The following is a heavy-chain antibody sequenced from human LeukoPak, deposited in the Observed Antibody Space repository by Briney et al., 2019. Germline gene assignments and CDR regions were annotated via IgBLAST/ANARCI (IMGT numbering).Heavy chain of an antibody. CDR1: GYPFTGYY. V-gene: IGHV1-2*02. D-gene: IGHD3-9*01. CDR3: ARGFDWLEVYLDY. Sequence: ASVKVSCKASGYPFTGYYMHWVRQAPGQGLEWMGWINPNTGDTNYAQKFQGRVTMTRDTSISTAYMELSGLRSDDTAVYYCARGFDWLEVYLDYWGQGTLVTVSS. CDR2: INPNTGDT. J-gene: IGHJ4*02.